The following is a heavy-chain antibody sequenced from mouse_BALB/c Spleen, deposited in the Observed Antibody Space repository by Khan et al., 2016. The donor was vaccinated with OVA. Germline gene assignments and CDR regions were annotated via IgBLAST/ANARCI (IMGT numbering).Heavy chain of an antibody. D-gene: IGHD3-1*01. CDR2: IYPGGYFT. J-gene: IGHJ1*01. CDR1: GYTFTNYW. Sequence: VQLQQSGGEVVRPGTSVKISCKASGYTFTNYWIGWVRQRPGHGLEWIGDIYPGGYFTNYNEQFKGKATLTVDTSSSTAKKQFSSLTSEDSAVYVCARWATWYFDVWGAGTTVTVSS. CDR3: ARWATWYFDV. V-gene: IGHV1-63*01.